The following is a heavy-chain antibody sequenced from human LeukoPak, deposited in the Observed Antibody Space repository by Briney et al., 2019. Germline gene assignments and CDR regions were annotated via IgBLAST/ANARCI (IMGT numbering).Heavy chain of an antibody. CDR3: GRDYYASNGLDV. Sequence: GGSLRLSCAASGFTFSSYWMSWVRQAPGKGLEWVANINQDGSDKYYVDSVKGRFTVSRDNAKNSLYLQMNSLGDEDTAVYYCGRDYYASNGLDVWGQGTTVTVSS. V-gene: IGHV3-7*04. CDR2: INQDGSDK. J-gene: IGHJ6*02. D-gene: IGHD3-10*01. CDR1: GFTFSSYW.